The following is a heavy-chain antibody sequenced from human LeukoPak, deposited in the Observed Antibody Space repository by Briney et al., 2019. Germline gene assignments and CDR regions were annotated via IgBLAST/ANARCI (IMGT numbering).Heavy chain of an antibody. J-gene: IGHJ5*01. CDR2: INPNTGNP. CDR3: ARAYQHLGGLSSPDS. Sequence: ASVKVSCKASGYTFTNYAMIWVRQAPGQGLEWMGWINPNTGNPTYAQGFTGRFVFSLDTSVSTTYLQISSLKPEDTAVYYCARAYQHLGGLSSPDSWGQGTLVTVSS. CDR1: GYTFTNYA. V-gene: IGHV7-4-1*02. D-gene: IGHD3-16*02.